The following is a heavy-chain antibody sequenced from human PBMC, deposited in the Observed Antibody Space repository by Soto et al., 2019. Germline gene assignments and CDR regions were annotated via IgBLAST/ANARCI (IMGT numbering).Heavy chain of an antibody. CDR1: GFTFSSYG. D-gene: IGHD5-18*01. V-gene: IGHV3-33*01. CDR2: IWYDGSNK. CDR3: AREGDQYSYGKKPFDY. Sequence: QVQLVESGGGVVQPGRSLRLSCAASGFTFSSYGMHWVRQAPGKGLEWVAVIWYDGSNKYYVDSVKGRFTISRDNSKNTLYLQMNSLRAEDTAVYYCAREGDQYSYGKKPFDYWGQGTLVTVSS. J-gene: IGHJ4*02.